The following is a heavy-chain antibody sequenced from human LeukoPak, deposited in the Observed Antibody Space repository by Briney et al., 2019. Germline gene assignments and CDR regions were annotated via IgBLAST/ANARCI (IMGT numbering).Heavy chain of an antibody. CDR2: ISSTGGTT. CDR1: GFTFSDYG. D-gene: IGHD2-15*01. J-gene: IGHJ6*03. CDR3: AKNGDRGAYCSGGSCYPYYYYYMDV. V-gene: IGHV3-23*01. Sequence: GGSLRLPCAASGFTFSDYGMSWVRQAPGKGLEWVSSISSTGGTTYYADSVKGRFTISRDNSKNTLFLQVNSLRAEDTAIYYCAKNGDRGAYCSGGSCYPYYYYYMDVWGKGTTVTIS.